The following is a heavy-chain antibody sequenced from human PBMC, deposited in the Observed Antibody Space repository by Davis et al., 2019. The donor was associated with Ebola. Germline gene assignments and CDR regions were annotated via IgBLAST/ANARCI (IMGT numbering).Heavy chain of an antibody. CDR3: ARTPSVGANWGAFDI. CDR2: VSYSGNT. Sequence: SETLSLTCTVSGGSIISSSYYWGWIRQPPGKGLERIGSVSYSGNTYYNPSLKSRLTVSVDTSKSQFYLKLSSVTAADTAVYYCARTPSVGANWGAFDIWGQGTMVTVSS. D-gene: IGHD1-26*01. J-gene: IGHJ3*02. V-gene: IGHV4-39*01. CDR1: GGSIISSSYY.